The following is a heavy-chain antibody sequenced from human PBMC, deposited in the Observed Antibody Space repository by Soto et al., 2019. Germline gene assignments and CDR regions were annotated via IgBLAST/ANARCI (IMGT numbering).Heavy chain of an antibody. D-gene: IGHD1-26*01. CDR2: INSDGSST. V-gene: IGHV3-74*01. CDR1: VFTFSIYW. J-gene: IGHJ4*02. CDR3: ARVGPLSYHRSPNDY. Sequence: PRGSLLLSCASSVFTFSIYWMDWVRQAPGKGLVWVSRINSDGSSTSYADSVKGRFTISRDNAKNTLYLQMNSLRAEDTAVYYCARVGPLSYHRSPNDYWGQGTRVTVSS.